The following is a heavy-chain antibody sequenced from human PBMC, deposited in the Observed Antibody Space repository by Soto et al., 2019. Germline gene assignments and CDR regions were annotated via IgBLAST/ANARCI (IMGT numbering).Heavy chain of an antibody. J-gene: IGHJ6*02. Sequence: GGSLRLSCAASGFTFSGSAMHWVRQASGKGLEWVGRIRSKANSYATAYAASVKGRFTISRDDSKNTAYLQMNSLKTEDTAVYYCTRHSDTAMGRASYYYYGMDVWGQGTTVTVSS. CDR3: TRHSDTAMGRASYYYYGMDV. V-gene: IGHV3-73*01. CDR1: GFTFSGSA. D-gene: IGHD5-18*01. CDR2: IRSKANSYAT.